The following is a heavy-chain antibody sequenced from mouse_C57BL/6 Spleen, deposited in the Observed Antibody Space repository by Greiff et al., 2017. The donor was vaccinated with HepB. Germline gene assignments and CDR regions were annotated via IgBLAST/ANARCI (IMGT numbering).Heavy chain of an antibody. D-gene: IGHD2-5*01. V-gene: IGHV1-69*01. CDR3: ARGDYSNYFDY. CDR1: GYTFTSYW. CDR2: IDPSDSYT. J-gene: IGHJ2*01. Sequence: VQLQQPGAELVMPGASVKLSCKASGYTFTSYWMHWVKQRPGQGLEWIGEIDPSDSYTNYNQKFKGKSTLTVDKSSSTAYMQLSSLTSEDSAFYYCARGDYSNYFDYWGQGTTLTVSS.